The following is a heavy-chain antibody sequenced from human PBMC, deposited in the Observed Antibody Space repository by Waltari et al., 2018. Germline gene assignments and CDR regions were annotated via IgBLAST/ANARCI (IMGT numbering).Heavy chain of an antibody. Sequence: QVQLVQSGAEVKKPGSSVKVSCKASGGTFSSYAISWLRQAPGQGLEWMGGIIPIFGTANYAQKFQGRVTITADESTSTAYMELSSLRSEDTAVYYCATQSDPRYYDILTGYYPQFDYWGQGTLVTVSS. CDR2: IIPIFGTA. V-gene: IGHV1-69*13. CDR1: GGTFSSYA. D-gene: IGHD3-9*01. CDR3: ATQSDPRYYDILTGYYPQFDY. J-gene: IGHJ4*02.